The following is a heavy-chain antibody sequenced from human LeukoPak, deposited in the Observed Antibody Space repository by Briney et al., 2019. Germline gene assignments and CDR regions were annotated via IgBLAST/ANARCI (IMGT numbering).Heavy chain of an antibody. Sequence: PSETLSLTCAVYGGSFSGYYWSWIRQPPGKGLEWIGEINHSGSTNYNPSLKSRVTISVDTSKNQFSLKLSSVTAADTAVYYCARGYSSGWYVNWFDPWGQGTLVTVSS. D-gene: IGHD6-19*01. J-gene: IGHJ5*02. CDR3: ARGYSSGWYVNWFDP. CDR2: INHSGST. CDR1: GGSFSGYY. V-gene: IGHV4-34*01.